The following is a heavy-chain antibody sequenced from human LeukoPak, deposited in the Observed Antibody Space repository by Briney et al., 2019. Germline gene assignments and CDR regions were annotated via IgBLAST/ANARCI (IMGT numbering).Heavy chain of an antibody. CDR2: INPSGGST. D-gene: IGHD5-24*01. CDR3: ARDGRDGYNFDY. CDR1: GGTFSSYA. J-gene: IGHJ4*02. Sequence: ASVKVSCKASGGTFSSYAISWVRQAPGQGLEWMGIINPSGGSTSYAQKFQGRVTMTRDTSTSTVYMELSSLRSEDTAVYYCARDGRDGYNFDYWGQGTLVTVSS. V-gene: IGHV1-46*01.